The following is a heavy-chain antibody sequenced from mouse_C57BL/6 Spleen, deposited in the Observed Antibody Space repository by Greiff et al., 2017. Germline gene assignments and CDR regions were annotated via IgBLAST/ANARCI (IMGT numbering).Heavy chain of an antibody. J-gene: IGHJ4*01. Sequence: EVKVVESGEGLVKPGGSLKLSCAASGFTFSSYAMSWVRQTPEKRLEWVAYISSGGDYIYYADTVKGRFTISRDNARNTLYLQMSSLKSEDTAMYYCTTTVVAFYAMDYWGQGTSVTVSS. CDR1: GFTFSSYA. CDR2: ISSGGDYI. D-gene: IGHD1-1*01. CDR3: TTTVVAFYAMDY. V-gene: IGHV5-9-1*02.